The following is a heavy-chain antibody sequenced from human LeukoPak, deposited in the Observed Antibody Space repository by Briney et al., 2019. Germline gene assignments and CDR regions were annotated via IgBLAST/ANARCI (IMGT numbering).Heavy chain of an antibody. CDR1: GFTLSDYY. J-gene: IGHJ4*02. CDR2: ISSSGSTI. Sequence: GGSLRLSCAASGFTLSDYYMSWIRQAPGKGLEWVSYISSSGSTIYYADSVKGRFTISRDNAKNSLYLQMNSLRAEDTAVYYCARESMTGYDFWSGYYPRDFDYWGQGTLVTVSS. CDR3: ARESMTGYDFWSGYYPRDFDY. D-gene: IGHD3-3*01. V-gene: IGHV3-11*01.